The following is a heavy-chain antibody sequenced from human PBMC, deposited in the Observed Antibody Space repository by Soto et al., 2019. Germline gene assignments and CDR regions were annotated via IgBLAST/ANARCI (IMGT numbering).Heavy chain of an antibody. D-gene: IGHD3-10*01. CDR2: ISAYNGNT. Sequence: ASVKVSCKASGYTFTSYGISWVRQAPGQGLEWMGWISAYNGNTNYAQKLQGRVTMTTDTSTSTAYMELRSLRSDDTAVYYCARVRVTTDTPHWFDPGGQGTLVTGSS. CDR3: ARVRVTTDTPHWFDP. V-gene: IGHV1-18*01. J-gene: IGHJ5*02. CDR1: GYTFTSYG.